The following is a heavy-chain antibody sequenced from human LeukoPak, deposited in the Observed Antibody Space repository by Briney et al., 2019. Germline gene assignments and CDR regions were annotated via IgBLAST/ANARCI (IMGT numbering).Heavy chain of an antibody. CDR1: GFTFSSYA. Sequence: GGSLRLSCAASGFTFSSYAMSWVRQAPGKGLEWVSAISGSGGSTYYADSVKGRFTISRDNSKSTLYLQMNSLRAEDTAVYYCAKDSEDSGWYGYWGQGTLVTVSS. J-gene: IGHJ4*02. CDR2: ISGSGGST. D-gene: IGHD6-19*01. CDR3: AKDSEDSGWYGY. V-gene: IGHV3-23*01.